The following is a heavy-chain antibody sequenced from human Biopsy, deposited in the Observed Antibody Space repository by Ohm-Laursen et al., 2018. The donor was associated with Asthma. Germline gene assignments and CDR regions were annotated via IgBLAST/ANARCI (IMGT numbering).Heavy chain of an antibody. V-gene: IGHV1-69*13. CDR1: GGMFGNYA. Sequence: SVKVSCKASGGMFGNYAISWVRQAPGQGLEWLGGIMTVFGTTNYAQKFQGRVTITADESTGTAYMEVTSLRSEDTAIYYCARCQVGYSSGWSLLLKKIYYSGMDVWGQGTAVTVSS. CDR3: ARCQVGYSSGWSLLLKKIYYSGMDV. J-gene: IGHJ6*02. D-gene: IGHD6-19*01. CDR2: IMTVFGTT.